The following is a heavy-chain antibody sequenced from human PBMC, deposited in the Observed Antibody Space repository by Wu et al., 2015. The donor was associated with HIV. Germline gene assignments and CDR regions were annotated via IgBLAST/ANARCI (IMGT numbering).Heavy chain of an antibody. CDR2: INANSGDT. V-gene: IGHV1-2*02. J-gene: IGHJ4*02. CDR3: VRNVEN. CDR1: GSTFNDYH. D-gene: IGHD1-1*01. Sequence: QVQLVQSGAEVKKPGASVTVSCKSSGSTFNDYHVHWVRQAPGQGLEWMGWINANSGDTNYAQKFHGRVTLTRDTSVSTAFMEVTRLTSDDTAVYYCVRNVENWGQGTLVT.